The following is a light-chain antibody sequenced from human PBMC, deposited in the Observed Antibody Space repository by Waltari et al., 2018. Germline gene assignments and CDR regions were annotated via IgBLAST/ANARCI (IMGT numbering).Light chain of an antibody. V-gene: IGKV4-1*01. Sequence: DIVMTQSPDSLAVSLGEGSTINCQSSQSVLYSSNTKNYLAWYQQKPGQPPKLLIYWASTRESGVPDRFSGSGSGTDFTLTISSLQAEDVAVYYCQQYYSTPWTFGQGTKVEIK. CDR1: QSVLYSSNTKNY. CDR3: QQYYSTPWT. CDR2: WAS. J-gene: IGKJ1*01.